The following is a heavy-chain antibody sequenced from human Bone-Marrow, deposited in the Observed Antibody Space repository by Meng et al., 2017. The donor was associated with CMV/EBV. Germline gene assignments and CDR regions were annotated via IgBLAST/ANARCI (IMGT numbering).Heavy chain of an antibody. CDR3: AKDRQPNSNCGGDCYLNWFDP. CDR2: ISWDGGST. J-gene: IGHJ5*02. D-gene: IGHD2-21*01. CDR1: GFTFDDYT. Sequence: GGSLKISCAASGFTFDDYTMHWVRQAPGKGLEWVSLISWDGGSTYYADSVKGRFTISRDNSKNSLYLQMNSLRTEDTALYYCAKDRQPNSNCGGDCYLNWFDPWGQGTLVTVSS. V-gene: IGHV3-43*01.